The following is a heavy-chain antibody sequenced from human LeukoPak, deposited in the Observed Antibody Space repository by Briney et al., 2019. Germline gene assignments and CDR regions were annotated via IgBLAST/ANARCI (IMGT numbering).Heavy chain of an antibody. D-gene: IGHD2-21*01. Sequence: GGSLRLSCAASGFTLGRYGMQWVRQAPGKGPEWVAFISYDGTNKYYADSGKGRFTISRDNSKHTLYLQMNGLRTEDTAVYYCAKDQSENSDGGFDIWAKGQWSPYLQ. J-gene: IGHJ3*02. CDR1: GFTLGRYG. CDR2: ISYDGTNK. V-gene: IGHV3-30*18. CDR3: AKDQSENSDGGFDI.